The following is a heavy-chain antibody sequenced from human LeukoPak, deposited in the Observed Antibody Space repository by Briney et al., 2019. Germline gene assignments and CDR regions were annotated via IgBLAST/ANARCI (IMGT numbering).Heavy chain of an antibody. CDR3: ASLGDGYNQSFDI. Sequence: SETLSLTCAVYGGSFSAYYWSWIRQPPGKGLEWIGEINHSGSTNYNPSLKSRVTISVDTSKNQFSLKLSSVTAADTAVYYCASLGDGYNQSFDIWGQGTMVTVSP. CDR1: GGSFSAYY. J-gene: IGHJ3*02. D-gene: IGHD5-24*01. V-gene: IGHV4-34*01. CDR2: INHSGST.